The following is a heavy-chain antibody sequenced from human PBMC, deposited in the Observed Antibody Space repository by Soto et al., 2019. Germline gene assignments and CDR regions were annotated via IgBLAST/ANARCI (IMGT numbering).Heavy chain of an antibody. CDR3: AREIITMVRGLIAVSYGMDV. V-gene: IGHV1-2*02. CDR1: GYTFNDYY. D-gene: IGHD3-10*01. J-gene: IGHJ6*02. Sequence: ASVKVSCKTSGYTFNDYYLHWVRQAPGQGLEWVGWINPDSGGTNYAQKFQGRVTMTRDMFTSTVYMDLTRVRSDDTAIYYCAREIITMVRGLIAVSYGMDVWGQGTTVTVS. CDR2: INPDSGGT.